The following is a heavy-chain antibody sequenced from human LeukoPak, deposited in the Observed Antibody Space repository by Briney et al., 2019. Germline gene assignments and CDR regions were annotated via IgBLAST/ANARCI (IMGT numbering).Heavy chain of an antibody. CDR2: LYSGGST. CDR3: ARSHRGSNSLSFDI. Sequence: PGGSLRLSCAASGITVSSSYMSWVRQAPGKGLEWVSVLYSGGSTYYADSVKGRFTISRDNSKNTLYLQMNSLRAEDTAVYYCARSHRGSNSLSFDIWGQGTKVTVSS. D-gene: IGHD1-26*01. J-gene: IGHJ3*02. CDR1: GITVSSSY. V-gene: IGHV3-53*01.